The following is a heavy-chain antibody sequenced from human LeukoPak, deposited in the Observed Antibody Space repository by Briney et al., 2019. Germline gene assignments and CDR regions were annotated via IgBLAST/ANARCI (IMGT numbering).Heavy chain of an antibody. V-gene: IGHV3-21*01. Sequence: PGGSLRLSCAASGFTFSSYSMNWVRQAPGKGLEWVSSISSSSSYIYYADSVKGRFTISRDNAKNSLYLQMNSLRAGDTAVYYCATARYSSSWYYMDVWGKGTTVTVSS. CDR3: ATARYSSSWYYMDV. D-gene: IGHD6-13*01. CDR2: ISSSSSYI. CDR1: GFTFSSYS. J-gene: IGHJ6*03.